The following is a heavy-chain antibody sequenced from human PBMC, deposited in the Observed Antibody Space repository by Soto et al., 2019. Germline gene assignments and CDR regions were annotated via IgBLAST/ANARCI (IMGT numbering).Heavy chain of an antibody. J-gene: IGHJ4*02. CDR3: ARGSPGSVEQ. V-gene: IGHV1-8*01. CDR1: GYSFTSLH. CDR2: MNPHSGDT. Sequence: SSVKVSCKASGYSFTSLHFNWVRQATGQGLEWIGWMNPHSGDTGFAQSFQGRVTMTRNTSINTAYMELRSLRSHDTAVYYCARGSPGSVEQWGQGTQVTVSS. D-gene: IGHD6-19*01.